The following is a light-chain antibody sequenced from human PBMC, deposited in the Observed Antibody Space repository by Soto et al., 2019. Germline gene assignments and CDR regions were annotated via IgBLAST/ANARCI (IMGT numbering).Light chain of an antibody. CDR3: QQYNNWPQT. J-gene: IGKJ1*01. CDR2: GAS. V-gene: IGKV3-15*01. Sequence: EIVMTQSPATLSVSPGERATLSCRTSQSVSSNLAWYQQKAGQAPRLLIYGASTRATGIPATFSGSGSGTEFTLTISSLQSEDFAVYYCQQYNNWPQTFGQGTKVEIK. CDR1: QSVSSN.